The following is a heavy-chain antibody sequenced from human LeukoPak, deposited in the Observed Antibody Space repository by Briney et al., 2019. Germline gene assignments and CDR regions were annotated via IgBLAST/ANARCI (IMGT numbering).Heavy chain of an antibody. CDR3: ARDPRGPTGYDSSGRDSFDY. J-gene: IGHJ4*02. Sequence: PGRSLRLSCAASGFTFSNYAMHWVRQPPGKGLEWVAVVFYDGSIQYYADSVEGRFTISRDNSKNTLYLQISSLRTEDTAVYYCARDPRGPTGYDSSGRDSFDYWGQGTLVTVSS. D-gene: IGHD3-22*01. CDR1: GFTFSNYA. CDR2: VFYDGSIQ. V-gene: IGHV3-30*04.